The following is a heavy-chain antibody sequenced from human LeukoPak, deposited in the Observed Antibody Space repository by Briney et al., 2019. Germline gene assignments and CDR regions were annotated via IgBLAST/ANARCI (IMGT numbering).Heavy chain of an antibody. Sequence: GGSLRLSCAASGFTFSSYSMNWVRQAPGKGLEWVSYISSSSSTIYYADSVKGRFTISRDNAKNSLYLQMNSLRAEDTAVYYCANGAVAGIDYWGQGTLVTVSS. CDR1: GFTFSSYS. V-gene: IGHV3-48*01. J-gene: IGHJ4*02. CDR3: ANGAVAGIDY. CDR2: ISSSSSTI. D-gene: IGHD6-19*01.